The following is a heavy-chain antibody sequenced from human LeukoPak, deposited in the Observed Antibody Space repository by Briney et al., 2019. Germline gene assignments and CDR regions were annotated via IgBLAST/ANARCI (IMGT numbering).Heavy chain of an antibody. CDR1: GGSISSYY. CDR3: ARVDYDSSGYYGDAFDI. CDR2: IYYSGST. J-gene: IGHJ3*02. D-gene: IGHD3-22*01. Sequence: SETLSLTCTVSGGSISSYYWSWIRQPPGKGLEWIGYIYYSGSTNYNPSLKSRVTISVNTSKNQFSLKLSSVTAADTAVYYCARVDYDSSGYYGDAFDIWGQGTMVTVSS. V-gene: IGHV4-59*01.